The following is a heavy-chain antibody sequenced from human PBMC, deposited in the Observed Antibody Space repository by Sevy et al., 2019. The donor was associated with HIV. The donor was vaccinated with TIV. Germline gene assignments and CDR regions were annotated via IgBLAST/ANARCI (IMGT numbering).Heavy chain of an antibody. J-gene: IGHJ6*03. D-gene: IGHD6-13*01. CDR1: DFSITNPYY. CDR3: ARVQFGSNTWSNTFYYYFNYIDA. CDR2: IYHSGST. Sequence: QSQTLSLTCAVSDFSITNPYYWGWIRQPPGKGLEWIGSIYHSGSTYSNPSLNSRLTMSVDTSKNQFSLRLTSVTAADTAVYYCARVQFGSNTWSNTFYYYFNYIDAWGKGTTVTVSS. V-gene: IGHV4-38-2*01.